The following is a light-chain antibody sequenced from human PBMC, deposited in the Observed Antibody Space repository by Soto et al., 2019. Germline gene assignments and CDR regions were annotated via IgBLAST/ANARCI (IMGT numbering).Light chain of an antibody. CDR1: SSNIGAGYG. CDR3: QSYDSSLSGYV. Sequence: QSVLTQPPSVSGAPGQRVIISCTGSSSNIGAGYGVHWYQQLPGRVPKLLIYGNTNRPSGVPDRFSGSKSDTSGSLAITGLEAEDEADYYCQSYDSSLSGYVFGTGTKATVL. V-gene: IGLV1-40*01. J-gene: IGLJ1*01. CDR2: GNT.